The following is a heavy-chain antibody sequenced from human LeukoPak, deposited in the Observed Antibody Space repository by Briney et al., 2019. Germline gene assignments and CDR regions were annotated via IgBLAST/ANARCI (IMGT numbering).Heavy chain of an antibody. D-gene: IGHD2-8*01. CDR2: ISWKGGSI. CDR1: GFTFDDYA. CDR3: AKDSSRMVYAIVVSGPFDY. J-gene: IGHJ4*02. Sequence: PGRSLRLSCAASGFTFDDYAMPWVRQAPGKGREWVSGISWKGGSIGYADSVKGRFTISRDNAKNSLYLQMNSLRAEDTALYYCAKDSSRMVYAIVVSGPFDYWGQGTLVTVSS. V-gene: IGHV3-9*01.